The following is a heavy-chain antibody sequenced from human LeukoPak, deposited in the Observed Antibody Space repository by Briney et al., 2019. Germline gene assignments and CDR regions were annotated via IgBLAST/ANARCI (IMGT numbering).Heavy chain of an antibody. CDR3: ARARVGGGYDTNGFDP. CDR2: IIPIFGTA. V-gene: IGHV1-69*01. CDR1: GGTFSSYA. D-gene: IGHD5-12*01. J-gene: IGHJ5*02. Sequence: VASVKVSCKASGGTFSSYAISWVRQAPGQGLEWMGGIIPIFGTANYAQKFQGRVTITADESTSTAYMELSSLRSEDTAVYYCARARVGGGYDTNGFDPWGQGTLVTVSS.